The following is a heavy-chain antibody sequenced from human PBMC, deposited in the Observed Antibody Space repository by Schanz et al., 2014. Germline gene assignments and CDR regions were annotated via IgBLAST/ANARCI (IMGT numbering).Heavy chain of an antibody. CDR1: GFTFSSYS. J-gene: IGHJ6*03. CDR2: FDAHDGRA. CDR3: AKGPYYYYYMDV. V-gene: IGHV3-23*04. Sequence: EVQLVESGGGLVKPGGFLRLSCAASGFTFSSYSMNWVRQAPGKGLEWVSGFDAHDGRAYYADSAKGRFTISRDNSKYTVYLQMNSLRADDTAVYYCAKGPYYYYYMDVWGNGTTVTVSS.